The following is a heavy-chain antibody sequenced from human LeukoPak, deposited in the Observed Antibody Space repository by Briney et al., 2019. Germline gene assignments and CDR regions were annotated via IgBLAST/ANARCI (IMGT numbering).Heavy chain of an antibody. CDR2: IYYSGST. D-gene: IGHD5-18*01. CDR1: GGSISSYY. V-gene: IGHV4-59*12. Sequence: SETLSLTCTVSGGSISSYYWSWIRQPPGKGLEWIGYIYYSGSTYYNPSLKSRVTISVDTSKNQFSLKLSSVTAADTAVYYCARLQLGAKYCFDYWGQGTLVTVSS. J-gene: IGHJ4*02. CDR3: ARLQLGAKYCFDY.